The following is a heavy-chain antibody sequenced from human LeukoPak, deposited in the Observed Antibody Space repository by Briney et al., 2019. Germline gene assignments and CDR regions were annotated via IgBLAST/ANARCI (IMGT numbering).Heavy chain of an antibody. CDR1: GFTFSNYG. CDR3: AKSYSNSAYYNSMDV. CDR2: ISYDGTKK. V-gene: IGHV3-30*18. Sequence: GGSLRLSCAASGFTFSNYGMHWVRQAPGKGLEWVAVISYDGTKKYYADSVKGRFTISRDNSKNTLYLQMNSLRAEDTAVHYCAKSYSNSAYYNSMDVWGQGTTVTVSS. J-gene: IGHJ6*02. D-gene: IGHD4-11*01.